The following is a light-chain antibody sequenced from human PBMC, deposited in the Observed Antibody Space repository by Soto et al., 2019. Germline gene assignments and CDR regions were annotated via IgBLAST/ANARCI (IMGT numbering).Light chain of an antibody. CDR1: QSVSSN. CDR2: GAS. V-gene: IGKV3-15*01. J-gene: IGKJ1*01. Sequence: EIVMTQSTATLSVSPGERATLSCRASQSVSSNLAWYQQKPGQAPRLLIYGASTRATGIPARFSGSGSGTEFTLTISSLQSDDFATYYCQQYNSYSRTFGQGTKVDI. CDR3: QQYNSYSRT.